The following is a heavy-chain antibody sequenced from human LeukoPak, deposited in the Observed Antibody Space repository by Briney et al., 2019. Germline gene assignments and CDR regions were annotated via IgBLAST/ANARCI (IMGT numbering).Heavy chain of an antibody. CDR1: GYTFTSYA. V-gene: IGHV1-3*01. D-gene: IGHD4-11*01. CDR2: INAGNGNT. J-gene: IGHJ4*02. Sequence: ASVKVSCKASGYTFTSYAMHWVRQAPGQRLEWMGWINAGNGNTKYSQKFQGRVTITRGTSASTAYMELSRLRSDDTAVYYCARDTRNYVTDYWGQGTLVTVSS. CDR3: ARDTRNYVTDY.